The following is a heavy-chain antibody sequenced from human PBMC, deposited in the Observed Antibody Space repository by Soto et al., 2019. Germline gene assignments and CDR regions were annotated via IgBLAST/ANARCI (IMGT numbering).Heavy chain of an antibody. CDR3: ARAPGRKAVAGPFDI. J-gene: IGHJ3*02. CDR1: GCSISSYY. CDR2: IYYSGST. V-gene: IGHV4-59*01. D-gene: IGHD6-19*01. Sequence: PSETLSLTCTVSGCSISSYYWSWIRQPPGKGLEWIGYIYYSGSTNYNPSLKSRVTISVDTSKNQFSLKLSSVTAADTAVYYCARAPGRKAVAGPFDIWGQGTMVTVSS.